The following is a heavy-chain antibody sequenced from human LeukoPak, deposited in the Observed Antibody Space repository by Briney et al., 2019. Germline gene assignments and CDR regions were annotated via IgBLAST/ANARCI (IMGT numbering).Heavy chain of an antibody. V-gene: IGHV1-2*02. CDR1: GYTFTGYY. CDR3: ARGRPSHYDFWSSYYEDFDC. Sequence: EASVKVSCKASGYTFTGYYMHWVRQAPGQGLEWMGWINPNSGGTNYVQKFQGRVTMTRDTSISTAYMELSRLRSDDTAAYYCARGRPSHYDFWSSYYEDFDCWGQGTLVTVSS. CDR2: INPNSGGT. J-gene: IGHJ4*02. D-gene: IGHD3-3*01.